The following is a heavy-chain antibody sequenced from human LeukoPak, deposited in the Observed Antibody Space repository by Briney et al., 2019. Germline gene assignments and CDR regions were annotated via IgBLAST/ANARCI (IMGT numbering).Heavy chain of an antibody. CDR1: GFTFSSYS. CDR2: ISSSSSYI. D-gene: IGHD3-22*01. CDR3: ARDRRGSGYYWYSFDY. Sequence: GGSLRLSCAASGFTFSSYSMNWVRQAPGKGLEWVSSISSSSSYIYYADSVKGRFTTSRDNAKNSLYLQMNSLRAEDTAVYYCARDRRGSGYYWYSFDYWGQGTLVTVSS. V-gene: IGHV3-21*01. J-gene: IGHJ4*02.